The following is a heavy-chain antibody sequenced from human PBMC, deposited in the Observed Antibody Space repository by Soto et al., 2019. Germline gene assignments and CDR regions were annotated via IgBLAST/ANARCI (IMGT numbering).Heavy chain of an antibody. Sequence: PGGSRVVSSAAAGVAFSKYGRSLVSQVPGKGLEWVSFFSGSGGYTHYADSVEGRFTISRDNSKNMLYLQMNSLRAEDTAVDYCAKVFWNQGTVFAYWGQGTPVTVSS. CDR1: GVAFSKYG. CDR2: FSGSGGYT. V-gene: IGHV3-23*01. J-gene: IGHJ4*02. D-gene: IGHD1-1*01. CDR3: AKVFWNQGTVFAY.